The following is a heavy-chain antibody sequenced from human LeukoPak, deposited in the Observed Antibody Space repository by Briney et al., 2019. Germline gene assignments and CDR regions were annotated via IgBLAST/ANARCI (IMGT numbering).Heavy chain of an antibody. CDR1: RFTFSSYG. J-gene: IGHJ6*03. CDR2: ISYGGSNK. CDR3: ARNSNRYYYYYMDV. D-gene: IGHD4-11*01. V-gene: IGHV3-30*19. Sequence: PGGSLRLSCAASRFTFSSYGMHWVRQAPGKGLEWVAVISYGGSNKYYADSVKGRFTISRDNSKNTLYLQMNSLRAEDTAVYYCARNSNRYYYYYMDVWGKGTTVTISS.